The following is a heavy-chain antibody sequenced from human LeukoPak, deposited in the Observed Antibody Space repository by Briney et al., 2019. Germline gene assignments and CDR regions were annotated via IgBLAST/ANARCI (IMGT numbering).Heavy chain of an antibody. CDR1: GFTVRDNY. V-gene: IGHV3-53*01. D-gene: IGHD3-10*01. CDR2: LYSGGAA. Sequence: GGSLRLSCAVSGFTVRDNYLNWVRQTPGKGLECVSVLYSGGAAYYADSVKGRFTISRDNSKNTLYLQMSSLRAEDTALYYCAKVGVTMVRGVIKAEYFQHWGQGTLVTVSS. CDR3: AKVGVTMVRGVIKAEYFQH. J-gene: IGHJ1*01.